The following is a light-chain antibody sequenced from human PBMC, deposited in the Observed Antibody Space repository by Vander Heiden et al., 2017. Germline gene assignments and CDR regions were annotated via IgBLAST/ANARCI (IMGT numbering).Light chain of an antibody. CDR2: GAS. V-gene: IGKV3-20*01. J-gene: IGKJ5*01. CDR1: QSVSSSY. Sequence: EIVLTQSPGTLSLSPGERATLSCRASQSVSSSYLAWYQQKPGQAPRLLIYGASSRATGIPDRFSGSGSGTDFTLTISRLEPEDFAVYYCQQDCSLITFGQGTRLEIK. CDR3: QQDCSLIT.